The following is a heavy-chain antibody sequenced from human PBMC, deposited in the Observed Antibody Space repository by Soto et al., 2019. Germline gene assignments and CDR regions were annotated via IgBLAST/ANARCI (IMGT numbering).Heavy chain of an antibody. J-gene: IGHJ5*01. Sequence: PSETLSLTCAVYGGSFSGHSWTWIRQSPGKGLEWIGDLNHSGRVNYSPSLTSRVTISLDTSKNQFSLTLSAVTAADTAMYYCSTRAYDTNGYYRFDPWGQGTLVTVSS. CDR1: GGSFSGHS. CDR2: LNHSGRV. V-gene: IGHV4-34*01. CDR3: STRAYDTNGYYRFDP. D-gene: IGHD3-22*01.